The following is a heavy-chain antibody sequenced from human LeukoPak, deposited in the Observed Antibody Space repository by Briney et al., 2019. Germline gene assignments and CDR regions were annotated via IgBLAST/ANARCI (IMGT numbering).Heavy chain of an antibody. CDR3: AKSRVEIYGGNSLNN. J-gene: IGHJ4*02. V-gene: IGHV3-30*18. CDR1: GLTVSRNY. CDR2: ISYDGINK. D-gene: IGHD4-23*01. Sequence: PGGPLRLSCAASGLTVSRNYMSWVRQAPGKGLEGVAVISYDGINKFYVDSVKGRFTISRDNSKNTLYLQMNSLRAEDTAVYYCAKSRVEIYGGNSLNNWGQGTLVTVSS.